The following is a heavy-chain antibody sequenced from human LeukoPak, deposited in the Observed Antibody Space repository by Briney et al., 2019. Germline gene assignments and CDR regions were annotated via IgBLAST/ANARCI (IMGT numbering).Heavy chain of an antibody. CDR2: ISDSSGRA. CDR1: GFTFSSYA. V-gene: IGHV3-23*01. Sequence: GGSLRLSCAASGFTFSSYAMSWVRQAPGKGLEWVSSISDSSGRAFYADSVKGRFTISRDNSKNTLYLQMNSLRAEDTAVYYCAKGGSDFWSGYYLWFDPWGQGTLVTVSS. J-gene: IGHJ5*02. D-gene: IGHD3-3*01. CDR3: AKGGSDFWSGYYLWFDP.